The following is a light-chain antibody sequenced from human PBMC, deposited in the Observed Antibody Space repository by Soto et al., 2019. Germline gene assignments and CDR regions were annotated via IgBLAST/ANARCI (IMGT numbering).Light chain of an antibody. J-gene: IGKJ1*01. CDR3: QHYNSYSEA. CDR1: QSVSSS. CDR2: GAS. Sequence: DMVMTQSPATLSVSPGERATLSGRASQSVSSSLAWYQQKPGRSPRLLIYGASTRAIGIPARFSGSGSGTEFTLTISSLQSEDFATYYCQHYNSYSEAFGQGTKVDIK. V-gene: IGKV3-15*01.